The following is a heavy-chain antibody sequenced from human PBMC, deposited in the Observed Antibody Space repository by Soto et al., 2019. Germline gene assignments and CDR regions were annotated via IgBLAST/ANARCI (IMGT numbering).Heavy chain of an antibody. J-gene: IGHJ6*02. CDR3: SRGRVIYGLDV. Sequence: HPGGSLRLSCAASGFTFSSYWMHWVRQAPGEGLVWVSHIKGDGSSTDYAESVKGRIAISRDNAKNTLFLQMNSLRAEDTAVYYCSRGRVIYGLDVWGQGTTVTVSS. CDR2: IKGDGSST. D-gene: IGHD3-10*01. V-gene: IGHV3-74*01. CDR1: GFTFSSYW.